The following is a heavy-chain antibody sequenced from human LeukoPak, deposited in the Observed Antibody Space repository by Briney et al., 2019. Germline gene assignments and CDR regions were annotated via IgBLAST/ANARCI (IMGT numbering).Heavy chain of an antibody. CDR1: GYTFTSYA. CDR2: INAGNGNT. CDR3: ATNRRYDSSGYYLYYFDY. D-gene: IGHD3-22*01. J-gene: IGHJ4*02. V-gene: IGHV1-3*01. Sequence: ASVKVSCKASGYTFTSYAMHWVRQAPGQRLEWMGWINAGNGNTKYSQKFQGRVTITRDTSASTAYMELSSLRSEDTAVYYCATNRRYDSSGYYLYYFDYWGQGTLVTVSS.